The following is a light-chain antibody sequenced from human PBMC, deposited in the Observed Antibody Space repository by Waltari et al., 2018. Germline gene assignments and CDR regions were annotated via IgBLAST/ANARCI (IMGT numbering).Light chain of an antibody. V-gene: IGLV7-43*01. CDR1: TGAVPSGDY. CDR2: GAN. J-gene: IGLJ3*02. Sequence: QTVVTQEPSVTVSPGGTVTLTCASSTGAVPSGDYENCFQQKPGQAPRSLIFGANNKYSWTPARFSGSLLGGKAALTLSGVQPEDEAEYYCLLYYGGLWVFGGGTKLTVL. CDR3: LLYYGGLWV.